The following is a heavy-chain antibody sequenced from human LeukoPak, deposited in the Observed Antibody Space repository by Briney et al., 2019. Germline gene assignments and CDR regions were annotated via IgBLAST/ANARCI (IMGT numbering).Heavy chain of an antibody. CDR3: ASAYYDILGGHFDY. J-gene: IGHJ4*02. D-gene: IGHD3-9*01. V-gene: IGHV4-38-2*01. Sequence: GSLRLSCAASGFTFSSYWGWIRQPPGKGLEWIGSIYYSGRTYYNSSLKSRVTISVDTSKNQFSLKVTSVTAADTAVYYCASAYYDILGGHFDYWGQGTLVTVSS. CDR2: IYYSGRT. CDR1: GFTFSSY.